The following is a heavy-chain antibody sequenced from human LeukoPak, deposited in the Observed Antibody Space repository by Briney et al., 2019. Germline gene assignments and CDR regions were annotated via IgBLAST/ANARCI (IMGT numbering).Heavy chain of an antibody. CDR3: AKDRERHIVVVTATLFDY. D-gene: IGHD2-21*02. CDR2: ISYDGSNK. Sequence: GGSLRLSCAASGFTFSSYGMHWVRQAPGKGLEWVAVISYDGSNKYYADSVKGRFTTSRDNSKNTLYLQMNSLRAEDTAVYYCAKDRERHIVVVTATLFDYWGQGTLVTVSS. J-gene: IGHJ4*02. V-gene: IGHV3-30*18. CDR1: GFTFSSYG.